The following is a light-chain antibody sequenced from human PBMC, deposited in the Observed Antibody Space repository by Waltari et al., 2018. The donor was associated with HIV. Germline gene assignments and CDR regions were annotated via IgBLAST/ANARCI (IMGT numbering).Light chain of an antibody. CDR3: SSYTSSNTWV. CDR1: SSDVGYYNR. J-gene: IGLJ3*02. CDR2: EVS. V-gene: IGLV2-18*02. Sequence: QSALTQPPSVSGSPGQSVTISCTGTSSDVGYYNRVSWYQQPPGTAPKLMIFEVSNRPSGVPERFSGSKSDNTASLTISGLQAEDEADYYCSSYTSSNTWVFGGGTKLTVL.